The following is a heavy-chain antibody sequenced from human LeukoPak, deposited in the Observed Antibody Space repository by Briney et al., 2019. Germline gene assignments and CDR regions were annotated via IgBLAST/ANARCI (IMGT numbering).Heavy chain of an antibody. J-gene: IGHJ4*02. D-gene: IGHD4-23*01. CDR3: AKSRSVTYRGYFDS. Sequence: GGSLRLSCAASRFTFTTYAMSWVRQAPGKGLEWISTISNSADSTYYADSVKGRFTISRDNSKNTLSLQMNGLRADDTAVYYCAKSRSVTYRGYFDSWGQGTLVTVSS. V-gene: IGHV3-23*01. CDR2: ISNSADST. CDR1: RFTFTTYA.